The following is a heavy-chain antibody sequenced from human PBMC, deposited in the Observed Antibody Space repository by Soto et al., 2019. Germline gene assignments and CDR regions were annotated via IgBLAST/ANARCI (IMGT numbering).Heavy chain of an antibody. CDR1: GFTFTSYC. V-gene: IGHV1-46*01. J-gene: IGHJ4*02. D-gene: IGHD6-19*01. CDR3: ATYYCAREGSSGWAFDY. CDR2: INPSGGGT. Sequence: QVQLVQSGAEVKKPGASVKVSCKTSGFTFTSYCMHWVRQAPGQGLEWMGIINPSGGGTSYAQKLQGRVTMTRDTSTSTAYMEMSSLRYEDTAMYYCATYYCAREGSSGWAFDYWGQGTLVTVSS.